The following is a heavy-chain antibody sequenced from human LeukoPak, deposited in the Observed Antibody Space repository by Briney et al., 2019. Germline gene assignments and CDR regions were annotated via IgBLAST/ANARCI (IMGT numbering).Heavy chain of an antibody. V-gene: IGHV4-34*01. CDR1: GGSFSGYY. D-gene: IGHD2-15*01. Sequence: SETLSLTCAVYGGSFSGYYWSWIRQPPGKGLEWIGEINHSGSTNYNPSLKSRVTISVDTSKNQFSLKLSSVTAADTAVYYCARGPPGYKSSLYFDYGGQGTLVTVSS. J-gene: IGHJ4*02. CDR3: ARGPPGYKSSLYFDY. CDR2: INHSGST.